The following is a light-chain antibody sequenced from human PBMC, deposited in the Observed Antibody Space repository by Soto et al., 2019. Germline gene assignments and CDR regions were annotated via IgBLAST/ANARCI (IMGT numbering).Light chain of an antibody. J-gene: IGKJ1*01. V-gene: IGKV3-15*01. Sequence: DIFMTHSPLSLCVTAVDPATLSCSASQRVSSNYLAWYQQKPGQAPRLLIYGASRRATGIPARFSGSGSGTEFTLTINSLQSEDFAVYYCQQYNNWPRTFGQGTKVDNK. CDR3: QQYNNWPRT. CDR2: GAS. CDR1: QRVSSN.